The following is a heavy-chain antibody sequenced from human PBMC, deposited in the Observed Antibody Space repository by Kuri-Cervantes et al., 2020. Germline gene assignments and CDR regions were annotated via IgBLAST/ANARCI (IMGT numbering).Heavy chain of an antibody. CDR2: INYHGSQK. V-gene: IGHV3-7*03. CDR3: AKGGGSSGWYRADYDY. D-gene: IGHD6-19*01. J-gene: IGHJ4*02. CDR1: GFTFSSYW. Sequence: GESLKISCAASGFTFSSYWMSWVRQAPGKGLEWVANINYHGSQKYYVDSVKGRFTISRDNAKNSLYLQMNSLRAEDTALYYCAKGGGSSGWYRADYDYWGQGTLVTVSS.